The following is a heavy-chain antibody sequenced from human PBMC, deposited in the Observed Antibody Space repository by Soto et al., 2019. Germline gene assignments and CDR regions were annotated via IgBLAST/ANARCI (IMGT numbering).Heavy chain of an antibody. J-gene: IGHJ6*02. D-gene: IGHD2-15*01. CDR3: ANDXMPXXXYXSAXXXXXHYXGMDV. CDR1: GFTFSSYG. Sequence: GGSLRLSCAASGFTFSSYGMHWVRQAPGKGLEWVAVISYDGSNKYYADSVKGRFTISRDNSKNTLYLQMNSLRAEDTAVYYCANDXMPXXXYXSAXXXXXHYXGMDVWGQXXXVTXXS. V-gene: IGHV3-30*18. CDR2: ISYDGSNK.